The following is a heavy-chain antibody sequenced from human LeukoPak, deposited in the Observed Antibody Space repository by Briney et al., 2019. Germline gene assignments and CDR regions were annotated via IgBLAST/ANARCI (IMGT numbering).Heavy chain of an antibody. CDR1: GNTFTGNY. Sequence: GASVKVSCKASGNTFTGNYMHWGRQPPEQGLEWRGGINPNSGGTNYAQKFQGRVTMTRDTSISTAYMELSRLRSDDTAVYYCAREMSRDGYNLDAFDIWGQGTMVTVSS. V-gene: IGHV1-2*02. CDR2: INPNSGGT. D-gene: IGHD5-24*01. CDR3: AREMSRDGYNLDAFDI. J-gene: IGHJ3*02.